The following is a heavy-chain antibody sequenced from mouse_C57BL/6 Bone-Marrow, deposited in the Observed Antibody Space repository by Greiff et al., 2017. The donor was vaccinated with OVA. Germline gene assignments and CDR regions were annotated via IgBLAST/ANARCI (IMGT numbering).Heavy chain of an antibody. D-gene: IGHD2-4*01. CDR1: GYTFTDYY. CDR2: INPNNGGT. J-gene: IGHJ2*01. CDR3: ARWDDYGY. V-gene: IGHV1-26*01. Sequence: VQLQQSGPELVKPGASVKISCKASGYTFTDYYMNWVKQSHGKSLEWIGDINPNNGGTSYNQKFKGKATLTVDKSSSTAYMELRSLTSEDSAVYYCARWDDYGYWGQGTTLTVSS.